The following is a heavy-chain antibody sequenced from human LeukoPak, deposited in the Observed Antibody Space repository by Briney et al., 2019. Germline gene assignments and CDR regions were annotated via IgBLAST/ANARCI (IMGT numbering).Heavy chain of an antibody. CDR1: GGSIHSGGFY. D-gene: IGHD3-10*01. CDR3: ARWGMEYYYGSGRPNWFDP. V-gene: IGHV4-31*03. Sequence: PSQTLSLTCTVSGGSIHSGGFYWSWIRQHPGKGLEWIGYIYYSGSTNYNPSLKSRVTISVDTSKNQFSLKLSSVTAADTAVYYCARWGMEYYYGSGRPNWFDPWGQGTLVTVSS. CDR2: IYYSGST. J-gene: IGHJ5*02.